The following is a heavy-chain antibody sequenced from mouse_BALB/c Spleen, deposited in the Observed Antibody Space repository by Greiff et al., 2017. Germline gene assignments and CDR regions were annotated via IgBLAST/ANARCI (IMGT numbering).Heavy chain of an antibody. V-gene: IGHV2-6-7*01. Sequence: VQLQESGPGLVAPSQSLSITCTVSGFSLTGYGVNWVRQPPGKGLEWLGMIWGDGSTDYNSALKSRLSISKDNSKSQVFLKMNSLQTDDTARYYCARDHYRYDGGWYFDVWGAGTTVTVSS. CDR3: ARDHYRYDGGWYFDV. D-gene: IGHD2-14*01. J-gene: IGHJ1*01. CDR2: IWGDGST. CDR1: GFSLTGYG.